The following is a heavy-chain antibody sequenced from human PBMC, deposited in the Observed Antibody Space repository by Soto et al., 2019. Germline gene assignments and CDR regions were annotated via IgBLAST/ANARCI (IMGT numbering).Heavy chain of an antibody. Sequence: QVQLQESGPGLVKPSETLSLTCTVSGGSISSYYWSWIRQPPGKGLEWIGYIYYSGSTNYNPSLKSRVTISVDTSKNQFSLKLSSVTAADTAVYYCARHVGDYGSGSSPFPDYWGQGTLVTVSS. CDR1: GGSISSYY. CDR3: ARHVGDYGSGSSPFPDY. V-gene: IGHV4-59*08. J-gene: IGHJ4*02. D-gene: IGHD3-10*01. CDR2: IYYSGST.